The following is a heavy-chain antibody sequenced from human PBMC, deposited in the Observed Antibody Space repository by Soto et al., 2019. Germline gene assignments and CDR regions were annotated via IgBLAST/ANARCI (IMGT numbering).Heavy chain of an antibody. V-gene: IGHV4-39*07. CDR3: ARDKITGLFDY. CDR1: GGSISSGGYY. CDR2: INHSGST. D-gene: IGHD2-8*02. J-gene: IGHJ4*02. Sequence: SETLSLTCTVSGGSISSGGYYWSWIRQHPGKGLEWIGDINHSGSTYYNPSLKSRVTISVDTSKNQFSLKLTSVTAADTAVYYCARDKITGLFDYWGQGTLVTVSS.